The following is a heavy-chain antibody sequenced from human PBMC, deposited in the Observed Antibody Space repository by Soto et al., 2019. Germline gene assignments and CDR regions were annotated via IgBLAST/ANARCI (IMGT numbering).Heavy chain of an antibody. CDR2: INPSGGST. V-gene: IGHV1-46*01. CDR3: ERVTLQPDIVVVPAAQYYFDY. J-gene: IGHJ4*02. D-gene: IGHD2-2*01. Sequence: ASVKVSCKASGYTFTSYYMHWVRQAPGQGLEWMGKINPSGGSTSYAQKFQGRVTMTRDTSTSTVYMELSSLRSENTAEYYCERVTLQPDIVVVPAAQYYFDYWGQGTLVTVSS. CDR1: GYTFTSYY.